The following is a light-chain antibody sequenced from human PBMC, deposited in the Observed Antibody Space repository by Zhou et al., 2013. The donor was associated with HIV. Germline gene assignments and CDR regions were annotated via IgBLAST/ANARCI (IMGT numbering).Light chain of an antibody. V-gene: IGKV1-9*01. Sequence: IQLTQSPSSLSASVGDRVTITCRASQGISSFLAWYQQKPGKAPKLLIYAASTLQSGVPSRFSGSGSGTDFTLTINRLHPEDFATYYCQQANRFPQTFGQGTKVEIK. J-gene: IGKJ2*01. CDR1: QGISSF. CDR3: QQANRFPQT. CDR2: AAS.